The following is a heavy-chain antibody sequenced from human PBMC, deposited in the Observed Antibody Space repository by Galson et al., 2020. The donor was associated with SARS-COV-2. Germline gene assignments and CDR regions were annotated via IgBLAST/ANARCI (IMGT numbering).Heavy chain of an antibody. CDR3: ARSPGVAVAGYFQH. CDR1: GFTVSSNH. Sequence: PGGSLRLSCAASGFTVSSNHMTWVRKAPGKELEWVSIIYSGGSTYYADSVKGRFTISRDNSKNTLYLQMNSLRAEDTAVYYCARSPGVAVAGYFQHWGQGTLVTVSS. CDR2: IYSGGST. J-gene: IGHJ1*01. D-gene: IGHD6-19*01. V-gene: IGHV3-53*01.